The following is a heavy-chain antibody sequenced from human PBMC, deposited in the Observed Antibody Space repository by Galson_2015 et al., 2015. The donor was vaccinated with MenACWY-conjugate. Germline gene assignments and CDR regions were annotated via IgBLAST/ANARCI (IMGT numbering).Heavy chain of an antibody. CDR3: ARFNGCSSTSCSPLGY. V-gene: IGHV5-51*01. J-gene: IGHJ4*02. Sequence: QSGAEVTKPGESLKISCKGSGYSFTSYWIGWVRQMPGKGLEWMGIIYPGDSDTRYSPSFQGQGTISADKSISTAYLQWSSLKASDTAMYYCARFNGCSSTSCSPLGYWGQGTLVTVSS. CDR1: GYSFTSYW. CDR2: IYPGDSDT. D-gene: IGHD2-2*01.